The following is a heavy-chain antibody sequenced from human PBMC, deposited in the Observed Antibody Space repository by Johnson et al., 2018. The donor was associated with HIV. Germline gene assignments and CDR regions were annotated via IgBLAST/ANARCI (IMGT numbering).Heavy chain of an antibody. D-gene: IGHD2-2*01. J-gene: IGHJ3*02. V-gene: IGHV3-20*04. CDR3: ARVLEQFDAFDI. Sequence: VQLVESGGVVVQPGGSMRLSCAASGFNFDDYGMSWVRQAPGKGLEWVSGINWHGGSKGYADSVKGRFTISRDNAKNSLYLQMNSLRAEDTALYYCARVLEQFDAFDIWGQGTMVTVSS. CDR1: GFNFDDYG. CDR2: INWHGGSK.